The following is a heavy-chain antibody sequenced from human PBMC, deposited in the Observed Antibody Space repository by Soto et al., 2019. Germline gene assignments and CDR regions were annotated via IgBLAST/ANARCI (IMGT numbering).Heavy chain of an antibody. CDR2: IIPIFPTP. CDR1: GGTFGNSA. V-gene: IGHV1-69*12. D-gene: IGHD5-12*01. Sequence: QVQLVQSGAEVKKPGSSVTVSCKASGGTFGNSAISWVRQAPGQGHEWMGGIIPIFPTPDYAQKVQGRVKITADESTSTVYMKLTSLRSEDTSAYYCARDKARLQLGGNYNYGIDVWCQGTTVTVSS. CDR3: ARDKARLQLGGNYNYGIDV. J-gene: IGHJ6*01.